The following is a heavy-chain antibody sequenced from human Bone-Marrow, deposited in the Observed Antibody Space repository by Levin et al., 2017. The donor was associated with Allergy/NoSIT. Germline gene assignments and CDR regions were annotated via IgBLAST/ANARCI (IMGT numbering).Heavy chain of an antibody. J-gene: IGHJ3*02. CDR3: ARESSSWYSNQDAFDI. V-gene: IGHV4-59*01. CDR2: IYYSGST. Sequence: SETLSLTCTVSGGSISSYYWSWIRQPPGKGLEWIGYIYYSGSTNYNPSLKSRVTISVDTSKNQFSLKLSSVTAADTAVYYCARESSSWYSNQDAFDIWGQGTMVTVSS. CDR1: GGSISSYY. D-gene: IGHD6-13*01.